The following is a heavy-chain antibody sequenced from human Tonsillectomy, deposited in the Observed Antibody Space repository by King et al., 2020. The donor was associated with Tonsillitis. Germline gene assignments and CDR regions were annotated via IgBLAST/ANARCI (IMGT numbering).Heavy chain of an antibody. CDR1: GGSISSYY. Sequence: VQLQESGPGLVKPSETLSLTCTVSGGSISSYYWSWIRQPPGKGLEWFGDIYYSGSTNYNPPLKSRGTISVDTSKNQFSLKLSSVTAADTAVYYCARDSSSWYLGWFDPWGQGTLVTVSS. CDR2: IYYSGST. D-gene: IGHD6-13*01. V-gene: IGHV4-59*12. CDR3: ARDSSSWYLGWFDP. J-gene: IGHJ5*02.